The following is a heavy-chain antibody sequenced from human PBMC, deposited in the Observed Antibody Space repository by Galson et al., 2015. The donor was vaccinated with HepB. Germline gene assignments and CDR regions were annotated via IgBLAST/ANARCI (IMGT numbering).Heavy chain of an antibody. V-gene: IGHV3-7*01. CDR1: GFTFSSYA. CDR2: IKQDGSEK. Sequence: SLRLSCAASGFTFSSYAMNWVRQAPGKGLEWVANIKQDGSEKYYVDSVKGRFTISRDNAKNSLYLQMNSLRAEDTAVYYCARDGSPDILTGYILRDYYFDYWGQGTLVTVSS. D-gene: IGHD3-9*01. J-gene: IGHJ4*02. CDR3: ARDGSPDILTGYILRDYYFDY.